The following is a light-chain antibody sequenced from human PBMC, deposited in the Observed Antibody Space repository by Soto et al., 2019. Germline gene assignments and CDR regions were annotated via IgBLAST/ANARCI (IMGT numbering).Light chain of an antibody. Sequence: QSVLTQPASVSGSPGQSITISCTGTSSDVGSGNVVSWYQHYPGKAPQLMIYEGFNRPSGVSSRFSGSRSGNTAFLTISGLQAEDEADYYCCSHAGGDTYVFGTGTKVTVL. J-gene: IGLJ1*01. CDR2: EGF. V-gene: IGLV2-23*01. CDR3: CSHAGGDTYV. CDR1: SSDVGSGNV.